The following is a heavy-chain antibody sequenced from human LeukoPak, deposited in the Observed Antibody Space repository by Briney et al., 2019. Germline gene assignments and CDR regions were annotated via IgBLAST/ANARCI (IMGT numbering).Heavy chain of an antibody. CDR2: ISSNGGST. CDR3: SRAQSNGDYLDY. Sequence: GGSLRLSCAASGFTFSSYAMHWVRQAPGKGLEYVSAISSNGGSTYYANSVKGRFTISRDNSKNTLYLQMISLRTEDTAVYYWSRAQSNGDYLDYWGQGALVTVSS. CDR1: GFTFSSYA. J-gene: IGHJ4*02. V-gene: IGHV3-64*01. D-gene: IGHD2-8*01.